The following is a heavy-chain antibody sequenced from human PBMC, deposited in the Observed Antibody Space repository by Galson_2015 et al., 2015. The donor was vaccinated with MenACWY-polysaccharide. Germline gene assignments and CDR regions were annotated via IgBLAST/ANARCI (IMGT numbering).Heavy chain of an antibody. D-gene: IGHD6-13*01. CDR3: ARDGPNIAADAGLFDP. V-gene: IGHV6-1*01. J-gene: IGHJ5*02. CDR1: GDSVSSSRAT. CDR2: TYYRSKWFN. Sequence: CAISGDSVSSSRATWNWIRQSPSRGLEWLGRTYYRSKWFNDYTVSVKSRITINPDTSKNQFSLHLNSVTPEDTAVYYCARDGPNIAADAGLFDPWGQGTLVTVSS.